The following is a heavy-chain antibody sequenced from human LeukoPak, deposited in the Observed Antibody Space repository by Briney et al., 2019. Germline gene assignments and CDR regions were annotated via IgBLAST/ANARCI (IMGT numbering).Heavy chain of an antibody. CDR1: GFTVSSNY. CDR3: ARGSLGGSLLAFDY. Sequence: QAGGSLRLSCAASGFTVSSNYMRWVRQAPGKGLAWGSVIYSCSSTYYADSVKGRFTISRDNSKNTLYLQMNSLRAEDTAVYYCARGSLGGSLLAFDYWGQGTLVTVSS. J-gene: IGHJ4*02. D-gene: IGHD2-21*01. CDR2: IYSCSST. V-gene: IGHV3-66*01.